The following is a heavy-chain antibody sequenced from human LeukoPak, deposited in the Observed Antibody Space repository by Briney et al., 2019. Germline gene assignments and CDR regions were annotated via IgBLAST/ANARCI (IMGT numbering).Heavy chain of an antibody. D-gene: IGHD3-22*01. Sequence: ASVKVSCKVSGYTLTELSMHWVRQAPGKGLEWMGGFDPEDGETIYAQKFQGRVTMTEDTSTDTAYMELSSLRSEDTAVYYCATTYRTYYYDSSGQVNNWFDPWGQGTLVTVSS. CDR1: GYTLTELS. CDR2: FDPEDGET. J-gene: IGHJ5*02. V-gene: IGHV1-24*01. CDR3: ATTYRTYYYDSSGQVNNWFDP.